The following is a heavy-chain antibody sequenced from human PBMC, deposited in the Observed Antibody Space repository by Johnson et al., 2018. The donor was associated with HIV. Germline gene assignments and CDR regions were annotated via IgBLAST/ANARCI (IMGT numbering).Heavy chain of an antibody. J-gene: IGHJ3*01. CDR2: ISGSGGST. CDR3: ARTIQLWSPSVY. Sequence: VQLVESGGGLVQPGRSLRLSCAASGFTFDDYAMHWVRQAPGKGLEWVSGISGSGGSTYYADSVKGRFTISRDNSKNTLYLQMNSLRAEDTAVYYCARTIQLWSPSVYWGQGTMVTVSS. D-gene: IGHD5-18*01. CDR1: GFTFDDYA. V-gene: IGHV3-23*04.